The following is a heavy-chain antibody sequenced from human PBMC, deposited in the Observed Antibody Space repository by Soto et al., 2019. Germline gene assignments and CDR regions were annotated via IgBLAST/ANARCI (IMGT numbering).Heavy chain of an antibody. V-gene: IGHV4-39*01. CDR1: GGSISSSSYY. D-gene: IGHD3-3*02. Sequence: QLQLQESGPGLVKPSETVSLTCTVSGGSISSSSYYWGWIRQPPGKGLEWIGSIYYSGSTYYNPSLKSRVTISVDTSRNQFSLKLSSVTAADTAVYYCATPPPSHFWSGYYDYFDYWRQGTLVTVSS. CDR3: ATPPPSHFWSGYYDYFDY. CDR2: IYYSGST. J-gene: IGHJ4*02.